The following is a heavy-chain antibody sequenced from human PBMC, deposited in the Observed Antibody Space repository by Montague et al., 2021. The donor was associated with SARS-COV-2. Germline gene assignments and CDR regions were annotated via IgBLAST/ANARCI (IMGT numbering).Heavy chain of an antibody. CDR3: TREGYQVLWLDYYYYGMDV. CDR2: INHSGST. CDR1: GGSFSGYY. D-gene: IGHD2-2*01. V-gene: IGHV4-34*01. J-gene: IGHJ6*02. Sequence: SETLSLTCAVYGGSFSGYYWSCIRQPPGKGLEWIGEINHSGSTNYNPSPKSRVTISVDTSKNQFSLKLSSVTAADTAVYYCTREGYQVLWLDYYYYGMDVWGQGTTVTVSS.